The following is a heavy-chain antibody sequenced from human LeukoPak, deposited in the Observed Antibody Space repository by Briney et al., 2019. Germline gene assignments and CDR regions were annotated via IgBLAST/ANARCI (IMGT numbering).Heavy chain of an antibody. CDR3: ARDLQRTPYYYDSSGDYIGYFQH. CDR2: TRNKANSYTT. V-gene: IGHV3-72*01. J-gene: IGHJ1*01. D-gene: IGHD3-22*01. CDR1: GFTFSDHY. Sequence: PGGSLRLSCAASGFTFSDHYMDWVRQAPGKGLEWVGRTRNKANSYTTEYAASVKGRFTISRDDSKNSLYLQMNSLKTEDTAVYYCARDLQRTPYYYDSSGDYIGYFQHWGQGTLVTVSS.